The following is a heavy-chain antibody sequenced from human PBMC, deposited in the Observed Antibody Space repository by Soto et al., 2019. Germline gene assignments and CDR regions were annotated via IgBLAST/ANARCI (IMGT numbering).Heavy chain of an antibody. J-gene: IGHJ6*02. CDR3: ARDRKLVIPGNYYYYGMDV. CDR1: DGSIRDYF. Sequence: SETLSLTCSVSDGSIRDYFWTWIRQPPGKGLEWIGYISSTGTINYNSSPKSRVTISLDTSRNLFSLKLSSVTPADTAVYFCARDRKLVIPGNYYYYGMDVWGQGTTVTVSS. D-gene: IGHD3-10*01. V-gene: IGHV4-59*01. CDR2: ISSTGTI.